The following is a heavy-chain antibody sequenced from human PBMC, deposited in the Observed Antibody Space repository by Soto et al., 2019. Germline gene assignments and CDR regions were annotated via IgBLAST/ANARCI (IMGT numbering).Heavy chain of an antibody. Sequence: PGGSLRLSCAASGFTVRRLELHWVRQAPGKGLEWISYISSSGSTAYYASSVEGRFTISRDNANNSVYLQMDSLRAEDTALYYCTRAAWFPYLSFYWGQGALVTVSS. J-gene: IGHJ4*02. CDR3: TRAAWFPYLSFY. V-gene: IGHV3-48*03. D-gene: IGHD3-10*01. CDR2: ISSSGSTA. CDR1: GFTVRRLE.